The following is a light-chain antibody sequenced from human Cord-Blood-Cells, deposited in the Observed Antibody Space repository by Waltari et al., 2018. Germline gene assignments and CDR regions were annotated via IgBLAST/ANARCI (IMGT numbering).Light chain of an antibody. CDR3: SSYTSSSTLV. V-gene: IGLV2-14*01. Sequence: QSALPQPAPVSGSPGQSITISCTGTRSDVGGYNYVSWYQQHPGKAPKLMIYDVSNRPSGVSNRFSGSKSGNTASLTISGLQAEDEADYYCSSYTSSSTLVFGTGTKVTVL. J-gene: IGLJ1*01. CDR1: RSDVGGYNY. CDR2: DVS.